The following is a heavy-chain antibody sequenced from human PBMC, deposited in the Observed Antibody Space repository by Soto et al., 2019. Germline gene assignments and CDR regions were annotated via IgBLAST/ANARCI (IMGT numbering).Heavy chain of an antibody. CDR3: SKDRGTGDYGVNAVDI. Sequence: EVQLLESGGGLVQPGGSLRLSCAASGFTFSVFAMSWVRQAPGKGLELVSTISGRGENTYYADSVKGRCTISRDNSKNTLNLQMNSLRGEDTAVYYCSKDRGTGDYGVNAVDIWGQGTMGTVAS. CDR2: ISGRGENT. J-gene: IGHJ3*02. D-gene: IGHD7-27*01. CDR1: GFTFSVFA. V-gene: IGHV3-23*01.